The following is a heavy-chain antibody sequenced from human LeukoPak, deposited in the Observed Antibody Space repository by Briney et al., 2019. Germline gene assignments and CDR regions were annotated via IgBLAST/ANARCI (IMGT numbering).Heavy chain of an antibody. CDR1: GVSFSGYY. J-gene: IGHJ4*02. CDR3: ARVFDFWSGSFDY. V-gene: IGHV4-34*01. CDR2: INHSGST. D-gene: IGHD3-3*01. Sequence: PSETLSLTCAGYGVSFSGYYWSWIRQPPGKGLEWIGEINHSGSTNYNPSLKSRVTISVDTSKNQFSLKLSSVTAADTAVYYCARVFDFWSGSFDYWGQGTLVTVSS.